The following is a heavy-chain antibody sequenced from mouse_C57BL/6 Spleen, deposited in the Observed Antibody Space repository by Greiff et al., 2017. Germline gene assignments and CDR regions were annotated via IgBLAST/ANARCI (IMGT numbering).Heavy chain of an antibody. J-gene: IGHJ2*01. CDR2: IYPGDGDT. V-gene: IGHV1-80*01. Sequence: QVQLQQSGAELVKPGASVKISCKASGYAFSSYWMNWVKQRPGKGLEWIGQIYPGDGDTNYNGKFKGKATLTADKYSSTAYMRLSSRDAEDSAVYFCAVDSSGYEDLDYWGQGTTLTVSS. D-gene: IGHD3-2*02. CDR3: AVDSSGYEDLDY. CDR1: GYAFSSYW.